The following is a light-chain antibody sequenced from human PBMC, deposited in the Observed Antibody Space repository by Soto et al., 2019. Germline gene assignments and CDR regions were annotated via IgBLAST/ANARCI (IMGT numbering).Light chain of an antibody. V-gene: IGLV2-14*01. J-gene: IGLJ1*01. Sequence: QSVLTQPASVSGSPGQSITISCTGTSSDVGGYNYVSWYQQHPGKAPKLMIYDVSNRPSGVSNRFSGSKSGNTASLTISVLQAEDEADYYCSSYTSSSTPYVFGTGTKVT. CDR1: SSDVGGYNY. CDR2: DVS. CDR3: SSYTSSSTPYV.